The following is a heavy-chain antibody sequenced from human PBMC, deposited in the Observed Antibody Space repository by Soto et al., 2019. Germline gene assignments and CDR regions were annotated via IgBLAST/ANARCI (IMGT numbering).Heavy chain of an antibody. CDR1: GGSITNYY. J-gene: IGHJ3*01. D-gene: IGHD2-21*01. CDR2: IFYSGST. V-gene: IGHV4-59*08. CDR3: ARHPVTYFGRDNHRWPGAFDV. Sequence: QVQLQESGPGLVRPSETLSLTCSVSGGSITNYYWSWIRQPPGKRLEWIGHIFYSGSTSYNPSLNPLLTISVALSRNEFSLRLGSVTAADTAVYYCARHPVTYFGRDNHRWPGAFDVSGQGTMVTVSS.